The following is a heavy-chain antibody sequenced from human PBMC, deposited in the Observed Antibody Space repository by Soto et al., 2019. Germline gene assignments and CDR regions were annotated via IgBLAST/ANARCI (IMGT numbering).Heavy chain of an antibody. CDR2: FDPEDGET. CDR3: ATDLPIRGSYSAGMGY. J-gene: IGHJ4*02. CDR1: GYTLTELS. Sequence: VSEKVSCMVSGYTLTELSMHWVRQAPGKGLEWMGGFDPEDGETIYAQKFQGRVTMTEDTSTDTAYMELSSLRSEDTAVYYCATDLPIRGSYSAGMGYWGQGTLVTVSS. V-gene: IGHV1-24*01. D-gene: IGHD1-26*01.